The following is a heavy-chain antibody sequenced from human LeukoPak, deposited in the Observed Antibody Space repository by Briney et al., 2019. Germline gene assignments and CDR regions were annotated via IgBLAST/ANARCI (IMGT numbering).Heavy chain of an antibody. CDR1: GGTFSSYA. Sequence: ASVKVSCKASGGTFSSYAISWVRQAPGQGLEWMGWISAYNGNTNYAQKLQGRVTMTTDTSTSTAYMELRSLRSDDTAVYYCARVTVDYYDSSGYSYWGQGTLVTVSS. J-gene: IGHJ4*02. D-gene: IGHD3-22*01. CDR2: ISAYNGNT. CDR3: ARVTVDYYDSSGYSY. V-gene: IGHV1-18*01.